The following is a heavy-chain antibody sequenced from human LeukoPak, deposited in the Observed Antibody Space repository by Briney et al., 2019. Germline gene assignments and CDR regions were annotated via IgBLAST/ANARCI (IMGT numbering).Heavy chain of an antibody. CDR3: ARHTFGFDP. D-gene: IGHD2-2*02. V-gene: IGHV4-59*01. J-gene: IGHJ5*02. Sequence: SETLSLTCTVSGGSISSYYWSWIRQPPGKGLEWIGDIYYSGSTNYNPSLKSRVTISVDTSKNQFSLKLSSGTAADTAVYYCARHTFGFDPWGQGTLVSVSS. CDR2: IYYSGST. CDR1: GGSISSYY.